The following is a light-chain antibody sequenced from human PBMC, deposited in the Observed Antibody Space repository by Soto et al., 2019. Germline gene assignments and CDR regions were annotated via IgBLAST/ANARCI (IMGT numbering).Light chain of an antibody. CDR2: QDS. J-gene: IGLJ2*01. CDR3: KAWDSSTAPIGV. V-gene: IGLV3-1*01. CDR1: NLGDQY. Sequence: SYELTQPPSVSVSPGQTASIPCSGGNLGDQYACWYQQKPGQSPVLVIYQDSKRPSGIPERFSGSNSGNTATLTISGTQAMDDADYCCKAWDSSTAPIGVFGGGTKVTVL.